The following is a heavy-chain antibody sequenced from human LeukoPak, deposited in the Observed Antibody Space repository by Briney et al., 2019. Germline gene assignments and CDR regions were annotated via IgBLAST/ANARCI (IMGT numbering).Heavy chain of an antibody. D-gene: IGHD6-19*01. Sequence: GGSLRLSCTASGFTSGDYLMSWFRQAPGKGLEWIGFISGGTTEYAASVKGRFTISRDDSTSIAYLQMNSLTTEDTAVYYCSRGSGWLSVYWGQGTLVTVSS. V-gene: IGHV3-49*03. CDR3: SRGSGWLSVY. J-gene: IGHJ4*02. CDR1: GFTSGDYL. CDR2: ISGGTT.